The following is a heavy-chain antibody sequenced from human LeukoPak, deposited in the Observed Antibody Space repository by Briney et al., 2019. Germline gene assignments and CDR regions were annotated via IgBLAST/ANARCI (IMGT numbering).Heavy chain of an antibody. D-gene: IGHD6-13*01. CDR1: GFTFDDYA. CDR2: ISWSSGSI. V-gene: IGHV3-9*01. J-gene: IGHJ3*01. CDR3: AREGTSWPSHDAFDL. Sequence: GGSLRLSCAASGFTFDDYAMHWVRQAPGKGLEWVSGISWSSGSIDYVDSVRGRFTISRDNAKNSLYLQMNSLRAEDTAVYYCAREGTSWPSHDAFDLWGQGTLVIVSS.